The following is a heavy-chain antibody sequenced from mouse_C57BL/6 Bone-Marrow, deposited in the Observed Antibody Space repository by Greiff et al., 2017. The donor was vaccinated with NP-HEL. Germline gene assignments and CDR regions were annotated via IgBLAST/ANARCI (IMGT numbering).Heavy chain of an antibody. J-gene: IGHJ3*01. Sequence: EVQRVASGGGLVKPGGSLQLSCAASGFTFSSYAMSWVRQTPEKRLEWVATISDGGSYTYYPDNVQGRFTIYRDNAKNNLYLQMSHLKTEDTAMYYCARERIYYGSSFAYWCQGTLVTVSA. V-gene: IGHV5-4*01. CDR2: ISDGGSYT. CDR3: ARERIYYGSSFAY. D-gene: IGHD1-1*01. CDR1: GFTFSSYA.